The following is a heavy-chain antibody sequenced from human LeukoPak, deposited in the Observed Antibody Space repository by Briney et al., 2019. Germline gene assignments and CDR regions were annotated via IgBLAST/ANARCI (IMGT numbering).Heavy chain of an antibody. CDR1: GFTFSSYA. D-gene: IGHD3-3*01. CDR3: AKVGSGFEYYFDY. V-gene: IGHV3-23*01. J-gene: IGHJ4*02. Sequence: GGSLRLSCAASGFTFSSYAMSWVRQAPGKGLEWVSAISGSGGSTYYADSVKGRFTISRDNSKNTLYLQMNSLRAEDTAAYYCAKVGSGFEYYFDYWGQGTLVTVSS. CDR2: ISGSGGST.